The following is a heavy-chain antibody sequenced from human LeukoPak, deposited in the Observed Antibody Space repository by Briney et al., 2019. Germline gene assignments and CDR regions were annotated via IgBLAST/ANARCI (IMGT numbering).Heavy chain of an antibody. D-gene: IGHD6-6*01. J-gene: IGHJ3*02. CDR1: GGSFSGYY. V-gene: IGHV4-34*01. CDR3: ASESSDDAFDI. Sequence: SETLSLTCAVYGGSFSGYYWSWIRQPPGKGLEWIGEINHSGSTNYNPSLKSRVTISVDTSKNQFSLKLSSVTAADTAVYYCASESSDDAFDIWGQGTMVTVSS. CDR2: INHSGST.